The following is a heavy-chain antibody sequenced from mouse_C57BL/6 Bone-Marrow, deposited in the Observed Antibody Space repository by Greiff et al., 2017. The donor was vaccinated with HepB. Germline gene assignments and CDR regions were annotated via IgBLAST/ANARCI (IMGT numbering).Heavy chain of an antibody. CDR2: INPSNGGT. CDR1: GYTFTSYW. Sequence: QVHVKQPGTELVKPGASVKLSCKASGYTFTSYWMHWVKQRPGQGLEWIGNINPSNGGTNYNEKFKSKATLTVDKSSSTAYMQLSSLTSEDSAVYYCARGGYGSMFAYWGQGTLVTVSA. J-gene: IGHJ3*01. V-gene: IGHV1-53*01. CDR3: ARGGYGSMFAY. D-gene: IGHD1-1*01.